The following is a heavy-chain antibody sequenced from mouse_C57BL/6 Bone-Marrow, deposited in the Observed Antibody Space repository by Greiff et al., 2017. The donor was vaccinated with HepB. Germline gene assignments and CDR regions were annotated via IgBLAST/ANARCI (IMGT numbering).Heavy chain of an antibody. CDR3: ARYYYGRVYYAMDY. D-gene: IGHD1-1*01. CDR1: GYTFTSYD. Sequence: VMLVESGPELVKPGASVKLSCKASGYTFTSYDINWVKQRPGQGLEWIGWIYPRDGSTKYNEKFKGKATLTVDTSSSTAYMELHSLTSEDSAVYFCARYYYGRVYYAMDYWGQGTSVTVSS. V-gene: IGHV1-85*01. CDR2: IYPRDGST. J-gene: IGHJ4*01.